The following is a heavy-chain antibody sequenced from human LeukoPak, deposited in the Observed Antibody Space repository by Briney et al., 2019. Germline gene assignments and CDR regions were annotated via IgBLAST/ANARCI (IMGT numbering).Heavy chain of an antibody. J-gene: IGHJ4*02. Sequence: SETLSLTCTVSGGSISSYYWSWIRQPAGKGLEWIGRIYTSGSTNYNPSLKSRVTMSVDTSKNQFSLKLSSVTAADTAVYYCARGVMKYYYDSSGYYSLYFDYWGQGTLVTVSS. V-gene: IGHV4-4*07. D-gene: IGHD3-22*01. CDR1: GGSISSYY. CDR2: IYTSGST. CDR3: ARGVMKYYYDSSGYYSLYFDY.